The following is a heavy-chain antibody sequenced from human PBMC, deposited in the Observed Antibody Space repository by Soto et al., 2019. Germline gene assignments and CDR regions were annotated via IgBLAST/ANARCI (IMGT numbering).Heavy chain of an antibody. CDR3: ARNGDCTRPGCIVGWFDP. J-gene: IGHJ5*02. CDR1: GGSISSYY. D-gene: IGHD2-8*01. V-gene: IGHV4-59*01. Sequence: SETLSLSCTVSGGSISSYYWSWIRQPPGKGLEWIGYIYYSGSTNYNPSLKSRVTISVDTSKNQFSLKVSSVSAADTAVYYCARNGDCTRPGCIVGWFDPWGPGTLVT. CDR2: IYYSGST.